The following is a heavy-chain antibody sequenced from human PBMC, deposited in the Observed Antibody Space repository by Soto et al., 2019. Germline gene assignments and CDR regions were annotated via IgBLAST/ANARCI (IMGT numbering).Heavy chain of an antibody. V-gene: IGHV3-33*01. Sequence: QVQLVEPGGGVVQPGRSLRLSCAASGFTLSSYGMHWVRQAPGKGLEWVAVIWYDGTNKYYADSVKGRFSISRDNSKNTLYLQMNCLSAEDTSVYYWARDRGAAASTRYYYGMAVWGQGTTVTVSS. CDR1: GFTLSSYG. J-gene: IGHJ6*02. CDR2: IWYDGTNK. D-gene: IGHD6-13*01. CDR3: ARDRGAAASTRYYYGMAV.